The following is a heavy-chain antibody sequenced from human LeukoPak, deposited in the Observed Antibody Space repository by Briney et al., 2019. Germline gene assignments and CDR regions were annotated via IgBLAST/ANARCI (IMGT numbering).Heavy chain of an antibody. Sequence: GGSLRLSCAASGFTVSSNYMSWVRQAPGKGLEWVSSISSSSSYIYYADSVKGRFTISRDNAKNSLYLQMNSLRAEDTAVYYCARDVLLWFGEGDYWGQGTLVTVSS. J-gene: IGHJ4*02. V-gene: IGHV3-21*01. CDR3: ARDVLLWFGEGDY. CDR2: ISSSSSYI. CDR1: GFTVSSNY. D-gene: IGHD3-10*01.